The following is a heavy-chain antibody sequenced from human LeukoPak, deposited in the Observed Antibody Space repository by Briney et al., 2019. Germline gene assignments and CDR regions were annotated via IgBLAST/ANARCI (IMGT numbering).Heavy chain of an antibody. Sequence: GESLKISCKASGYSFTSYWIVWVRQTPGKGLEWMGIVYPGDSDTRYNPSFQGQVSISADKSIATAYLHLSDLKASDTAIYYCARWMFYYGSGVFHYHGMDVWGQGTTVTVSS. D-gene: IGHD3-10*01. J-gene: IGHJ6*02. CDR1: GYSFTSYW. CDR3: ARWMFYYGSGVFHYHGMDV. V-gene: IGHV5-51*01. CDR2: VYPGDSDT.